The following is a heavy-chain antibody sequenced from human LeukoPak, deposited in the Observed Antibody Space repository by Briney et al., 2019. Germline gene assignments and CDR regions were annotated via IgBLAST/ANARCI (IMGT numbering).Heavy chain of an antibody. J-gene: IGHJ4*02. CDR2: IIPIFGTA. Sequence: SVKVSCKASGGTFSSYAISWVRQAPGQGLEWMGGIIPIFGTANYAQKFQGRVTITADESTSTVYMELSSLRSEDTAVYYCARDLAREDVHFDYWGQGTLVTVSS. D-gene: IGHD3-10*01. CDR1: GGTFSSYA. V-gene: IGHV1-69*13. CDR3: ARDLAREDVHFDY.